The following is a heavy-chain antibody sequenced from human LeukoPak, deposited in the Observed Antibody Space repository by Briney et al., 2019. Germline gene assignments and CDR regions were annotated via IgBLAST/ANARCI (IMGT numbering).Heavy chain of an antibody. V-gene: IGHV3-30*18. CDR3: AKDQSPARPGDY. D-gene: IGHD6-6*01. CDR2: ISYDGSNK. CDR1: GFTFSSYG. J-gene: IGHJ4*02. Sequence: PGGSLRLSCAASGFTFSSYGMHWVRQAPGKGLEWVAVISYDGSNKYYADSVKGRFTISRDNSKNTLYLQMNSLRAEDTAVYYCAKDQSPARPGDYWGQGTLVTVSS.